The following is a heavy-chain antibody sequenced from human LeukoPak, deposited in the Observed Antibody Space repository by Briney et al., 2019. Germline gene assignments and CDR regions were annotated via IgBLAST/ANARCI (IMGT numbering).Heavy chain of an antibody. J-gene: IGHJ4*02. CDR1: GFAFSSSW. CDR3: AREDWFHFDY. D-gene: IGHD3-10*01. CDR2: INKDATAK. V-gene: IGHV3-7*03. Sequence: GGSLRLSCAASGFAFSSSWMSWVRQAPGKGLEWVANINKDATAKYYVDSVKGRFTISRDNAKNSLYLQMNGLRAEDTAVYYCAREDWFHFDYWGQGTLVTVSS.